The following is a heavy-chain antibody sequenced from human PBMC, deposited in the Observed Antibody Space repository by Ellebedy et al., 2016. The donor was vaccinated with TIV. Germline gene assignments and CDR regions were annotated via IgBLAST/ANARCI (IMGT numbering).Heavy chain of an antibody. CDR1: GGSFNNDH. V-gene: IGHV4-59*08. D-gene: IGHD6-19*01. J-gene: IGHJ5*02. CDR3: ARMREVAGPRWFDP. CDR2: VNQRRTT. Sequence: MPSETLSLTCLVSGGSFNNDHWSWIRQSPGKGLEWIGYVNQRRTTKYNSSLRSRVTISIDTSKNQFSLTVTSVTAADTAVYFCARMREVAGPRWFDPWGPGTQVIVSS.